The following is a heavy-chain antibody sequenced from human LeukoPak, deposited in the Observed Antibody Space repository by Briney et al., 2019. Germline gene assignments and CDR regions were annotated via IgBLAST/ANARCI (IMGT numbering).Heavy chain of an antibody. CDR1: GGSFSGYY. V-gene: IGHV4-34*01. D-gene: IGHD3-22*01. CDR3: AKEYYYDSSGTDI. J-gene: IGHJ4*02. CDR2: INHSGST. Sequence: SETLSLTCAVYGGSFSGYYWSWIRQPPGKGLEWIGEINHSGSTYYNPSLKSRVTISVDTSKNQFSLKLSSVTAADTAVYYCAKEYYYDSSGTDIWGQGTLVTVSS.